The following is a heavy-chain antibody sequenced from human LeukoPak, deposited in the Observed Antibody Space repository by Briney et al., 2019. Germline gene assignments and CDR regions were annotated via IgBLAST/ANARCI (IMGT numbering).Heavy chain of an antibody. D-gene: IGHD3-10*01. CDR2: IKQDGTEK. V-gene: IGHV3-7*01. CDR3: AKVAHYYCGSESYYFFEH. Sequence: GGSLRLSCAASGFSFTTYWMSWVRHPPGKGLEWVANIKQDGTEKYYVDSVKGRFTISRDNAKNSLYLQMNSLRVEDTATYYCAKVAHYYCGSESYYFFEHWGQGTPVTASS. CDR1: GFSFTTYW. J-gene: IGHJ4*02.